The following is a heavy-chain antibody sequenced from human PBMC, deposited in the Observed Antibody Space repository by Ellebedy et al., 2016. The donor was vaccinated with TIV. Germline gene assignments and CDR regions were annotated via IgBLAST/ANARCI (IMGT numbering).Heavy chain of an antibody. D-gene: IGHD1-7*01. V-gene: IGHV3-74*01. CDR1: GFTFSGNY. J-gene: IGHJ3*02. Sequence: PGGSLRLSCEVSGFTFSGNYMNWVRQAPGKGLIWVARITRDGRSTDYADSVRGRFTISRDNAKNTLYLQMNSLRAEDTAVYYCASNPTELLLAFDIWGQGTMVTVSS. CDR2: ITRDGRST. CDR3: ASNPTELLLAFDI.